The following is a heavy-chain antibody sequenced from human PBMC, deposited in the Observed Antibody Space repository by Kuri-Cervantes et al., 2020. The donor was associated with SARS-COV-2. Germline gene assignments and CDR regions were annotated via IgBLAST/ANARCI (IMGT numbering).Heavy chain of an antibody. J-gene: IGHJ3*01. Sequence: SETLSLTCTVSGGSISSHYWSWIRQPPGKGLEWIGYIYYSGSTNYNPSLKSRVTISVDTSKNQFSLKLSSVTAADTAVYYCARDPQYSSSWYYELWGQGTMVTVSS. CDR2: IYYSGST. CDR3: ARDPQYSSSWYYEL. D-gene: IGHD6-13*01. V-gene: IGHV4-59*11. CDR1: GGSISSHY.